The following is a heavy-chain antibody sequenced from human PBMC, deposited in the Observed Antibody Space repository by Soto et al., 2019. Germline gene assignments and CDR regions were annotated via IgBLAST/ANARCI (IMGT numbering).Heavy chain of an antibody. D-gene: IGHD4-17*01. Sequence: PGGSLRLSCAASGFTFSSYGMHWVRQAPGKGLEWVAVIWYDGSNKYYADSVKGRFTISRDNSKNTLYLQMNSLRAEDTAVYYCARASDYGDYSDAFDIWGQGTMVTVSS. J-gene: IGHJ3*02. CDR2: IWYDGSNK. CDR1: GFTFSSYG. CDR3: ARASDYGDYSDAFDI. V-gene: IGHV3-33*01.